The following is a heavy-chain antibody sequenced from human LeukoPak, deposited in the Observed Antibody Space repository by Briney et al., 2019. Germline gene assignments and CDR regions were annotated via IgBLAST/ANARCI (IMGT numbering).Heavy chain of an antibody. CDR3: ARDLGQYYDTSDNWFDP. Sequence: GGSLRLSCAASGFTFSSYGMHWVRQAPGKGLVWVSRINSDGINTSYADSVKGRFTISRDNAKNTLNLQMNSLRAEDTAVYYCARDLGQYYDTSDNWFDPWGQGTLVTVSS. V-gene: IGHV3-74*01. J-gene: IGHJ5*02. CDR1: GFTFSSYG. CDR2: INSDGINT. D-gene: IGHD3-22*01.